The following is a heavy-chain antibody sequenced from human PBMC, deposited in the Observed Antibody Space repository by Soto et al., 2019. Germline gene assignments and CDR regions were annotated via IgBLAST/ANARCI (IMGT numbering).Heavy chain of an antibody. CDR3: ARERWDSSGRYGMDV. D-gene: IGHD6-19*01. CDR2: IYYSEST. Sequence: QLQLQESGPGLVKPSDTLSLTCTVSGGSVNSGTYYCSWIRQPPGKGLEWIGNIYYSESTNYNPSLRSRISILVDSSNNQFSLKLSSVTAADAAVYYCARERWDSSGRYGMDVWGQGSTVTVSS. V-gene: IGHV4-61*01. CDR1: GGSVNSGTYY. J-gene: IGHJ6*02.